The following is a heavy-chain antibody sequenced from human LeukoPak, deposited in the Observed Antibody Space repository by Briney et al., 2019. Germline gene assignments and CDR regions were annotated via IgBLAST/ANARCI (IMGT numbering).Heavy chain of an antibody. Sequence: SEALSLTCAVYGGSFSGDYWSWIRQPPGKGLEWGGEINHSRRTNYNPSLKSTVTISVDTSKNPFSLTLSSVTAADTAVYYCARGRYSSSAPSLPSFDYWGQGTLVTVSS. J-gene: IGHJ4*02. V-gene: IGHV4-34*01. CDR3: ARGRYSSSAPSLPSFDY. D-gene: IGHD6-6*01. CDR2: INHSRRT. CDR1: GGSFSGDY.